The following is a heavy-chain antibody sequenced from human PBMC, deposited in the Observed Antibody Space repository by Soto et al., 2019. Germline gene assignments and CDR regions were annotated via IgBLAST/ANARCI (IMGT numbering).Heavy chain of an antibody. CDR3: ARYRSLDP. CDR2: IKEDGSEK. CDR1: GFILRNHW. V-gene: IGHV3-7*03. Sequence: EVQLVESGGGLVQPGGSLRLSCADSGFILRNHWMSWVRQAPGMGLQWVASIKEDGSEKYYVDTVKGRFTISRENVKNSLYLQTNSLRAEDRAVYDCARYRSLDPWGQGILVTVSS. J-gene: IGHJ5*02. D-gene: IGHD3-16*02.